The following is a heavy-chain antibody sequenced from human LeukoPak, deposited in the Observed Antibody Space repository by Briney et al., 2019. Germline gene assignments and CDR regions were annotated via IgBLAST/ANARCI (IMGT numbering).Heavy chain of an antibody. Sequence: KPSETLSLTCAVYGGSFSGYYWSWIRQPPGKGLEWIGEINHSGSTNYNPSLKSRVTISVDTSKNQFSLKLSSVTAADTAVYYCASRRGYSYGRSFDYWGQGTLVTVSS. D-gene: IGHD5-18*01. CDR3: ASRRGYSYGRSFDY. CDR2: INHSGST. CDR1: GGSFSGYY. J-gene: IGHJ4*02. V-gene: IGHV4-34*01.